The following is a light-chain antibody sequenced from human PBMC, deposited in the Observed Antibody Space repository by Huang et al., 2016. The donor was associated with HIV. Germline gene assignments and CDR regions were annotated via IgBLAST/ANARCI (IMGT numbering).Light chain of an antibody. V-gene: IGKV3-15*01. CDR1: ESLSGN. CDR2: DAH. J-gene: IGKJ1*01. CDR3: QQYNAWPWT. Sequence: VLLTQSPVTLSAFPGDKVTFSCRASESLSGNVAWFHQRRGQSHRLLIYDAHIRQDDVPDRLRGNGCGTEFTLTIAGLQSEDFALYFCQQYNAWPWTFGQGTKVEV.